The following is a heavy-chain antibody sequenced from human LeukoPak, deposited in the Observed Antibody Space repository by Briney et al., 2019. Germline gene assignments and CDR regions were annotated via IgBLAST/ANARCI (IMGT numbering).Heavy chain of an antibody. CDR1: GYSFTSYW. V-gene: IGHV5-51*01. Sequence: GESLNISCKGSGYSFTSYWIAWVRQMPGKGLEWMGIIYPSDSDTRYSPSFQGQVTISADKSISTAYLQWSSLKASDTAMYYCARRMVRGVITSPFDYWGQGTLVTVSS. CDR2: IYPSDSDT. J-gene: IGHJ4*02. D-gene: IGHD3-10*01. CDR3: ARRMVRGVITSPFDY.